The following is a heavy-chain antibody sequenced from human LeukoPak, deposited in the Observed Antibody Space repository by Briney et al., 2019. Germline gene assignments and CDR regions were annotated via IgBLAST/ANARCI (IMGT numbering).Heavy chain of an antibody. CDR3: AKDMASEERGDAFDI. V-gene: IGHV3-9*03. Sequence: GRSLRLSCAAPGFTFDDYAMHWVRQAPGKGLEWVSGISWNSGSIGYADSVKGRFTISRDNAKNSLYLQMNSLRAEDMALYYCAKDMASEERGDAFDIWGQGTMVTVSS. CDR2: ISWNSGSI. CDR1: GFTFDDYA. D-gene: IGHD1-1*01. J-gene: IGHJ3*02.